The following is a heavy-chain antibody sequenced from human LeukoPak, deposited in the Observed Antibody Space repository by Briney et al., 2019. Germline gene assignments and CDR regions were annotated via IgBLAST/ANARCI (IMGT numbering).Heavy chain of an antibody. J-gene: IGHJ6*03. CDR1: GFTFSSYG. D-gene: IGHD3-10*01. CDR3: AKETITMVRGVMGYYYYYMDV. V-gene: IGHV3-30*02. Sequence: PGGSLRLSCAASGFTFSSYGMHWVRQAPGKGLEWVAFIRYDGSNKYYADSVKGRFTISRDNSKNTLYLQMNSLRAEDTAVYYCAKETITMVRGVMGYYYYYMDVWGKGITVTISS. CDR2: IRYDGSNK.